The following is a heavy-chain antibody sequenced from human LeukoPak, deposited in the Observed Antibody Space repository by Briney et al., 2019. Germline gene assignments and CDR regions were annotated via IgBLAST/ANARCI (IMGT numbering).Heavy chain of an antibody. CDR1: GGSISSSSYY. Sequence: PSETLSLTCTVSGGSISSSSYYWDWARQPPGKGLEWIGNVYYGGNTFYNSSLESRVTISVDMSKNQFSLKLSSLTAADTAVYYCARQRADYFYHYLDVWGKGTSVTVSS. J-gene: IGHJ6*03. CDR2: VYYGGNT. V-gene: IGHV4-39*01. CDR3: ARQRADYFYHYLDV.